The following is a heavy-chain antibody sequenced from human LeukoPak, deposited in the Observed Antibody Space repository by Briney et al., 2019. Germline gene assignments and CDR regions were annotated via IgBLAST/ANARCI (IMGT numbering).Heavy chain of an antibody. D-gene: IGHD3-3*01. CDR3: AKEGKYYDFWSGYYSYWYFDL. Sequence: PSENLSLTCTVSGGSIISYYWSWIRQPPGKGLEWIGYIYYSGSTNYNPSLESRVTISVDTSKNQFSLKLSSVTAADTAVYYCAKEGKYYDFWSGYYSYWYFDLWGRGTLVTVSS. CDR1: GGSIISYY. J-gene: IGHJ2*01. CDR2: IYYSGST. V-gene: IGHV4-59*01.